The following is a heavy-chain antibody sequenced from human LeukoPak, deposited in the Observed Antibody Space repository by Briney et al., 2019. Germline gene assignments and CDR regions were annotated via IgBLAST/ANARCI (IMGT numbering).Heavy chain of an antibody. CDR1: GGTVTTYT. J-gene: IGHJ4*02. Sequence: GSSVKVSCKASGGTVTTYTLTWVRQAPGQGLEWMGGIIPIFGTPNYAQKFQGRVTITADESTSTAYMELSSLRSEDTAAYYCATLWFGESGWGQGTLVTVSS. CDR2: IIPIFGTP. V-gene: IGHV1-69*01. CDR3: ATLWFGESG. D-gene: IGHD3-10*01.